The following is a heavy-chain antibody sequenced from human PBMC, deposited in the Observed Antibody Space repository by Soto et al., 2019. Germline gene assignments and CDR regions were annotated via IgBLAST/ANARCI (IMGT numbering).Heavy chain of an antibody. D-gene: IGHD3-16*02. CDR2: IYYSGST. V-gene: IGHV4-59*08. J-gene: IGHJ3*02. CDR1: GGSINSYY. CDR3: ARLYGLDAFDI. Sequence: QVQLQESGPGLVKPSETLSLTCTVSGGSINSYYWSWIRQPPGKGLEWIGYIYYSGSTNYNPSLKXPXTXSXXTSKNQCSLKLSSVTAADTAVYYCARLYGLDAFDIWGQGTMVTVSS.